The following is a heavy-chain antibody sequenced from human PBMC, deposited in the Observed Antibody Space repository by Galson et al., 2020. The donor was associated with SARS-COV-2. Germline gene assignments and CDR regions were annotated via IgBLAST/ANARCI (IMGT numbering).Heavy chain of an antibody. CDR2: IIPRLGTT. V-gene: IGHV1-69*13. CDR3: ARDVAVVLVPGSNWCDS. Sequence: SVQVSCKASGVTFSNLVVSRVRQAPRQSLQWMGGIIPRLGTTNYAEKFLGRVTITADDSTSKAYIELINLRSEDTAMYYCARDVAVVLVPGSNWCDSWGQGTLVTVSS. D-gene: IGHD2-2*01. J-gene: IGHJ5*01. CDR1: GVTFSNLV.